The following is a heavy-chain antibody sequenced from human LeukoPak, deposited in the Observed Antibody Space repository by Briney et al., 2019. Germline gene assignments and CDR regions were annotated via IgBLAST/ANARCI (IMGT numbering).Heavy chain of an antibody. Sequence: ASVKVSCKASGYTFTAYYMHWVQQAPGKGLEWMGRADPEDGETIYAEKFQGRVTITADTSTDTAYMELSSLRSEDTAVYYCATDRSSSWYRDFDYWGQGTLVTVSS. V-gene: IGHV1-69-2*01. J-gene: IGHJ4*02. CDR3: ATDRSSSWYRDFDY. D-gene: IGHD6-13*01. CDR1: GYTFTAYY. CDR2: ADPEDGET.